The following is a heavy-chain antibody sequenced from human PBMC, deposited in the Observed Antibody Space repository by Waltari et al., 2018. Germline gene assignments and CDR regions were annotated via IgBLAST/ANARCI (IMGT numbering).Heavy chain of an antibody. V-gene: IGHV1-2*06. D-gene: IGHD3-22*01. J-gene: IGHJ4*02. CDR2: INPNRGGT. CDR1: GYTFTGYY. CDR3: ARARITMIVVVTNPPDY. Sequence: QVQLVQSGAEVKKPGASVKVSCKASGYTFTGYYMHWVRQAPGQGLEWMGRINPNRGGTNYAQKFQGRVTMTRDTSISTAYMELSRLRSDDTAVYYCARARITMIVVVTNPPDYWGQGTLVTVSS.